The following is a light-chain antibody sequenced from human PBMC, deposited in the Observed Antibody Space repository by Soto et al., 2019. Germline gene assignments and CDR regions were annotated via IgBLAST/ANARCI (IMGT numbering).Light chain of an antibody. Sequence: QSVLTQPASVSGSPGQSITISCTGTSSDVGGYNYVSWYQLHPDKAPKLMIFEVTNRPSGVSNRFSGSKSGNTASLTISGLQAEDEADYYCSSYTSSNTVVFGGGTKLTVL. CDR3: SSYTSSNTVV. CDR2: EVT. CDR1: SSDVGGYNY. J-gene: IGLJ2*01. V-gene: IGLV2-14*01.